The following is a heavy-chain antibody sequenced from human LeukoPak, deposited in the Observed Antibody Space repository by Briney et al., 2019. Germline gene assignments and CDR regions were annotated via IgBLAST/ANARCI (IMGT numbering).Heavy chain of an antibody. CDR1: GYTFSSYA. J-gene: IGHJ6*03. CDR3: ASTPLYYYYMDV. Sequence: SVKVSCKGSGYTFSSYAIIWVRQAPGQGLEWMGGIIPILGTANYAQKFQGRVTITTDESTSTVYMELRSLRSEDTAVYYCASTPLYYYYMDVWGLGTTVTVSS. V-gene: IGHV1-69*05. CDR2: IIPILGTA.